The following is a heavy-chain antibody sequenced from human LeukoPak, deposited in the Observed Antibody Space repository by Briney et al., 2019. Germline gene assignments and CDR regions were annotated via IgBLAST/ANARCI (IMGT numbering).Heavy chain of an antibody. D-gene: IGHD6-13*01. J-gene: IGHJ6*03. CDR1: GGSIINYY. CDR2: IYYSGST. CDR3: ASGYSSSWYYYYYYMDV. V-gene: IGHV4-59*12. Sequence: SETLSLTCTVSGGSIINYYWSWIRQPPGKGLEWIGYIYYSGSTYYNPSLKSRVTISVDTSKNQFSLKLSSVTAADTAVYYCASGYSSSWYYYYYYMDVWGKGTTVTVSS.